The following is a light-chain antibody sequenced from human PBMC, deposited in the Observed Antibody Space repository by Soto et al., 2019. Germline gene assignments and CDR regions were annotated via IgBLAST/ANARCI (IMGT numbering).Light chain of an antibody. Sequence: EIVMTQSPATLSVSPGERATLSCRASQSVSSDLAWYQHKPGQAPRLLIYGASTRATGIPARFSGSGSGTEFTLTISSLQSEDFAVYYCQQYNNCPPITFGQGTRLEIK. CDR3: QQYNNCPPIT. CDR1: QSVSSD. CDR2: GAS. J-gene: IGKJ5*01. V-gene: IGKV3-15*01.